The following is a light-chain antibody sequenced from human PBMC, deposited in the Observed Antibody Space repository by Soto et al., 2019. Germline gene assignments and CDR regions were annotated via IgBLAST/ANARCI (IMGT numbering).Light chain of an antibody. V-gene: IGKV3-20*01. CDR2: GAS. CDR1: QSVDSRF. Sequence: EIVLTQSPGTLSLSPGERVTLSYRASQSVDSRFLAWYQQKPGQAPRLLVYGASIRATGIPDRFSGSGSGTDFTLSIRRLEPEDFAVYYCQQYDSSRTFGQGTKVEMK. J-gene: IGKJ1*01. CDR3: QQYDSSRT.